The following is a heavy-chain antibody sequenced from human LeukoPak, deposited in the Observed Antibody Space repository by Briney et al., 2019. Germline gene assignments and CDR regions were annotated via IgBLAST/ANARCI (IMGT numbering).Heavy chain of an antibody. J-gene: IGHJ4*02. D-gene: IGHD2-2*02. CDR1: GYTFTSYD. CDR3: ARDRCSSTSCYIWAY. V-gene: IGHV1-8*01. CDR2: MNPNSGNT. Sequence: ASVKVSCKASGYTFTSYDINWVRQATGQGLEWMGWMNPNSGNTDYAQKFQGRVTMTRDTSISTAYMELSRLRSDDTAVYYCARDRCSSTSCYIWAYWGQGTLVTVSS.